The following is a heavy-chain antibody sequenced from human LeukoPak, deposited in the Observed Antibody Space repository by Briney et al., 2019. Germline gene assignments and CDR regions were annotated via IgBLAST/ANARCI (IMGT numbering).Heavy chain of an antibody. CDR1: GGSISTYY. Sequence: SETLSLTCTLSGGSISTYYRSWIRQPPGKGLEWIGYIYHSGSTNYNPSLKSRVTISVDTSKNQFSLKLSSVTAADTAVYYCARGGGYASPIGYWGQGALVTVSS. CDR2: IYHSGST. V-gene: IGHV4-59*01. CDR3: ARGGGYASPIGY. J-gene: IGHJ4*02. D-gene: IGHD5-12*01.